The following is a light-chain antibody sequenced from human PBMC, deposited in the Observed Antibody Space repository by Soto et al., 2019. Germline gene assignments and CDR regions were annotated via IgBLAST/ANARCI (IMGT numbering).Light chain of an antibody. CDR2: EVS. V-gene: IGLV2-8*01. J-gene: IGLJ2*01. Sequence: QSALTQPPSASGSLGQSVTISCSGGSSDIGGYNYVAWYQQHPGKAPKLIIYEVSKRPSGVPDRFSGSKSGNTASLTVSGLQAEDEADYSSSSNAGGNSLLFGGGTQLTVL. CDR3: SSNAGGNSLL. CDR1: SSDIGGYNY.